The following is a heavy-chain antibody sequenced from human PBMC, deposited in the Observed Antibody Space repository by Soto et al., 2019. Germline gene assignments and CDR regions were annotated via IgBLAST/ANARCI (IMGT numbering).Heavy chain of an antibody. J-gene: IGHJ1*01. CDR2: IYYSGST. Sequence: SETLSLTRTVSGGSISSGGYYWSWIRQHPGKGLEWIGYIYYSGSTYYNPSLKSRVTISVDTSKNQFSLKLSSVTAADTAVYYCASRERGRSSGYHWGQGTLVTVSS. D-gene: IGHD3-22*01. CDR1: GGSISSGGYY. CDR3: ASRERGRSSGYH. V-gene: IGHV4-31*03.